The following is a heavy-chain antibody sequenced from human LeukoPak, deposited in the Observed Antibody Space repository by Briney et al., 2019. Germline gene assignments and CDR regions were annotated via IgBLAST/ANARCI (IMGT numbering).Heavy chain of an antibody. CDR2: IYYSGGT. CDR1: GGSISSGGYY. CDR3: ARVGRYYYFDY. D-gene: IGHD1-14*01. J-gene: IGHJ4*02. Sequence: SETLSLTCTVSGGSISSGGYYWSWIRQHPGKGLEWIGYIYYSGGTYYNPSLKSRVTISVDTSKNQFSLKLSSVTAADTAVYYCARVGRYYYFDYWGQGTLVTVSS. V-gene: IGHV4-31*03.